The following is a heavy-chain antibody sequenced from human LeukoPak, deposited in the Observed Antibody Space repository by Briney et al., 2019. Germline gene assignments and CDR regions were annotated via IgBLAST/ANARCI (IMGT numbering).Heavy chain of an antibody. J-gene: IGHJ5*02. CDR2: ISGSGGST. CDR1: GFTFSSYA. Sequence: GVSLRLSCAASGFTFSSYATSWVRQAPGKGLEWVSAISGSGGSTYYADSVKGRFTISRDNSKNTLYLQMNSLRAEDTAVYYCAKTTMVRGVDVNWFDPWGQGTLVTVSS. D-gene: IGHD3-10*01. CDR3: AKTTMVRGVDVNWFDP. V-gene: IGHV3-23*01.